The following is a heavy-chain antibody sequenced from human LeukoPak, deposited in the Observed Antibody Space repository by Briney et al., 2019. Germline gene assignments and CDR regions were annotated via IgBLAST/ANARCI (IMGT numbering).Heavy chain of an antibody. V-gene: IGHV1-2*02. CDR1: GYTFTGYY. Sequence: ASVKVSCKASGYTFTGYYMHWVRQAPGQGLERMGWINPNSGGTNYAQKFQGRVTMTRDTSISTAYMELSRLRSDDTAVYYCARDPEGYYDSSGYFSGWFDPWGQGTLVTVSS. D-gene: IGHD3-22*01. CDR2: INPNSGGT. J-gene: IGHJ5*02. CDR3: ARDPEGYYDSSGYFSGWFDP.